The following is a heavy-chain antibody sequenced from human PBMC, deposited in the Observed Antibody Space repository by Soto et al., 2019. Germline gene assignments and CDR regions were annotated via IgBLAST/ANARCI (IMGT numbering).Heavy chain of an antibody. J-gene: IGHJ4*02. CDR1: GASINSGGYY. D-gene: IGHD1-26*01. CDR3: ASGKAWEVLLAY. CDR2: IYFSCST. Sequence: QVQLQESGPGLVKPSQTLSLTCTVSGASINSGGYYWSWIRQLPGKGLEWIGYIYFSCSTNYNPSLESRVTISLDTSQNQFALKLSSVTAADTALYDCASGKAWEVLLAYWGQGTLVTVSS. V-gene: IGHV4-31*03.